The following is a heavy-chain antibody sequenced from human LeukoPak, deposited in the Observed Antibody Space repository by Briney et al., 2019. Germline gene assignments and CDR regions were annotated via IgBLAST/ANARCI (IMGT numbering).Heavy chain of an antibody. D-gene: IGHD1-26*01. CDR2: LYSDGDPFYGTT. V-gene: IGHV3-23*01. Sequence: SGGSLRLSCAASGFTVSSSFMSWVRQAPGKGLEWVSTLYSDGDPFYGTTYYADSVKGRFTISRDNSKNTLYLQMNSLRAEDTAVFYCAKDREYSGSYRPGPTPYYYGMDVWGQGTTVTVSS. J-gene: IGHJ6*02. CDR3: AKDREYSGSYRPGPTPYYYGMDV. CDR1: GFTVSSSF.